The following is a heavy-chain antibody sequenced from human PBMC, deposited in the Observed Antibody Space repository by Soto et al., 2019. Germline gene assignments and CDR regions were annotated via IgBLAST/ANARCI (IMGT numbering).Heavy chain of an antibody. Sequence: QVQLQESGPGLVKPSETLSLTCTVSGGSISSYYWSWIRQPPGKGLEWIGYIYYSGSTNYNPSLKSRFTISVDTSKNQYSLKLSSVTAADTAVYYCARGGYGDYGADWFDPWGQGTLVTVSS. J-gene: IGHJ5*02. V-gene: IGHV4-59*08. CDR3: ARGGYGDYGADWFDP. CDR2: IYYSGST. CDR1: GGSISSYY. D-gene: IGHD4-17*01.